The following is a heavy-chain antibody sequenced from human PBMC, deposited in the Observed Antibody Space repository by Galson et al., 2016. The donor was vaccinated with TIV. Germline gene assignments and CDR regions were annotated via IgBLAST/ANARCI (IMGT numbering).Heavy chain of an antibody. Sequence: SVKVSCKVSGDTFNTYAVSWVRQAPGQGLEWMGTIIPLIRASTSAQRFRGRVTITADKSTTTAYMELSSLRSEDTALYYCARAGYGEWAYFDYWGQGALVTV. CDR1: GDTFNTYA. D-gene: IGHD3-9*01. J-gene: IGHJ4*02. CDR2: IIPLIRAS. CDR3: ARAGYGEWAYFDY. V-gene: IGHV1-69*04.